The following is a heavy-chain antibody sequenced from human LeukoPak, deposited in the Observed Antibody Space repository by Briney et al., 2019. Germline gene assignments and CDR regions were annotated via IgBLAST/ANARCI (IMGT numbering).Heavy chain of an antibody. D-gene: IGHD6-25*01. V-gene: IGHV4-31*03. Sequence: PSETLSLTCTVSGGSISSGGYYWSWIRQHPGKGLEWIGYIYYSGSTYYNPSLKSRVTISVDTSKNQFSPKLSSVTAADTAVYYCARDRTSAAGFDYWGQGTLVTVSS. CDR3: ARDRTSAAGFDY. CDR2: IYYSGST. CDR1: GGSISSGGYY. J-gene: IGHJ4*02.